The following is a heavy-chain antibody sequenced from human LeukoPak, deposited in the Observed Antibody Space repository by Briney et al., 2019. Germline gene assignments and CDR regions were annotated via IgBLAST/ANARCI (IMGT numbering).Heavy chain of an antibody. J-gene: IGHJ4*02. Sequence: GRSLRLSCAASGLTFDDYAMHWVRKAPGKGLEWVSGISWNSGSIGYADSVKGRFTISRDNAKNSLYLQMNSLRAEDTAVYYCARDTSGGDYLFDYWGQGTLVTVSS. D-gene: IGHD4-17*01. CDR2: ISWNSGSI. V-gene: IGHV3-9*01. CDR1: GLTFDDYA. CDR3: ARDTSGGDYLFDY.